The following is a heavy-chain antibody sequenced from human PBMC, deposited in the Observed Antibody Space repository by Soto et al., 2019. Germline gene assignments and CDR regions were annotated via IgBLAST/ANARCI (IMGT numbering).Heavy chain of an antibody. CDR3: ATVPSP. CDR2: IYHSGST. CDR1: GGSIRSGGCC. V-gene: IGHV4-30-2*01. J-gene: IGHJ5*02. Sequence: SETLSLTYAVSGGSIRSGGCCWSWIRQPPGKGLEWIGYIYHSGSTYYNPSLKSRVTISVDRSKNQFSLKLTSVTAAETAVYYCATVPSPWGQGTLVTVSS.